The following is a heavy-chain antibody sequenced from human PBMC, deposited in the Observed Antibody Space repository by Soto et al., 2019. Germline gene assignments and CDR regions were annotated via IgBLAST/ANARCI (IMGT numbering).Heavy chain of an antibody. CDR2: IYYSGST. J-gene: IGHJ6*02. CDR1: GGSISSGGYY. CDR3: AREQQWLTHYYYYGMDV. D-gene: IGHD6-19*01. V-gene: IGHV4-31*03. Sequence: QVQLQESGPGLVKPSQTLSLTCTVSGGSISSGGYYWSWIRQHPGNGLEWIGYIYYSGSTYYNPSLKSRVTISVDTSKNQFSLKLSSVTAADTAVYYCAREQQWLTHYYYYGMDVWGQGTTVTVSS.